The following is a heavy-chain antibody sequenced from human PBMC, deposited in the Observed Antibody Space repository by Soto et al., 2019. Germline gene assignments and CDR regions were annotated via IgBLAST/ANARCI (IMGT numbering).Heavy chain of an antibody. V-gene: IGHV4-59*01. Sequence: SETLSLTCTVSGGSISSYHWSWIRQSPGKGLEWIGYTSNSAPTIYNPSLKSRVTISVDTSKNQFSLKLSSVTAADTAVYYCERPLFGRGNWFDPWGQGTLVTVS. CDR2: TSNSAPT. CDR3: ERPLFGRGNWFDP. CDR1: GGSISSYH. D-gene: IGHD3-10*01. J-gene: IGHJ5*02.